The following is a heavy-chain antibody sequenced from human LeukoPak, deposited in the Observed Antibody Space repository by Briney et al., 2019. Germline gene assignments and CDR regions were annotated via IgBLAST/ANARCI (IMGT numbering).Heavy chain of an antibody. J-gene: IGHJ5*02. D-gene: IGHD3-10*01. Sequence: ASVKVSCKASGYTFTSYAMNWVRQAPGQGLEWMGWINTNTGNPTYAQGFTGRFAFSLDTSVSTAYLQISSLKAEDTAVYYCARARITMVRGVIPWFDPWGQGTLVTVSS. V-gene: IGHV7-4-1*02. CDR2: INTNTGNP. CDR3: ARARITMVRGVIPWFDP. CDR1: GYTFTSYA.